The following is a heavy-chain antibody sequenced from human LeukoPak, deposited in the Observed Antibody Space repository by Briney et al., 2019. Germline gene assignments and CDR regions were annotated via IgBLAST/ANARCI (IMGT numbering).Heavy chain of an antibody. CDR1: GFTFSSYG. CDR3: AKDAGYSSSWTYGMDV. CDR2: IGGRDGST. D-gene: IGHD6-13*01. J-gene: IGHJ6*02. V-gene: IGHV3-23*01. Sequence: GGSLRLSCAASGFTFSSYGMSWVRQAPGKGLEWVSAIGGRDGSTYYADSVKGRFTISRDNSKNTLYVQMNSLRAEDTAVYYCAKDAGYSSSWTYGMDVWGQGTTVTVSS.